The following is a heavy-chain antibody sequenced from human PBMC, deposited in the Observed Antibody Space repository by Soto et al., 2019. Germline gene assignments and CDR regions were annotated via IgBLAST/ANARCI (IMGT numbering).Heavy chain of an antibody. V-gene: IGHV1-8*01. Sequence: ASVKVSCKASGYSFTNNDVSWVRQATGEGLEWMGWMNPGSGDTGYAEKFQGRVTMTRDISIATAYMELSSLRSDDTAIYYCARMETFGSLNWFDPWGQGTLVTV. D-gene: IGHD3-16*01. CDR3: ARMETFGSLNWFDP. CDR2: MNPGSGDT. J-gene: IGHJ5*02. CDR1: GYSFTNND.